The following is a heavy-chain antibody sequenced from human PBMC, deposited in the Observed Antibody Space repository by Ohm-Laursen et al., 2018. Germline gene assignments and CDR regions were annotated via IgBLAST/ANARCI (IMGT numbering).Heavy chain of an antibody. CDR1: GFTFSHYE. Sequence: GSLRLSCAASGFTFSHYEMNWVRQAPGKGLEWVSYISSSGSTIYYADSVKGRFTISRDNAKSSLYLQMNSLRAEDTAVYYCAKVTYSSVWHFFDSWGQGTLVTVSS. CDR2: ISSSGSTI. CDR3: AKVTYSSVWHFFDS. J-gene: IGHJ4*02. D-gene: IGHD6-19*01. V-gene: IGHV3-48*03.